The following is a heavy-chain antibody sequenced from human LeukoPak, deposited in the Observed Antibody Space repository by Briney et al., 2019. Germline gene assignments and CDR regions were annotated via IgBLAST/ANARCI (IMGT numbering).Heavy chain of an antibody. Sequence: ASVKVSCKASGGTFSSYAISWVRQAPGQGLEWMGGIIPIFGTANYAQKFQSRVTITADESTSTAYMELSSLRSEDTAVYYCATIPGDYGAFDIWGQGTMVTVSS. CDR1: GGTFSSYA. D-gene: IGHD4-17*01. V-gene: IGHV1-69*13. CDR3: ATIPGDYGAFDI. J-gene: IGHJ3*02. CDR2: IIPIFGTA.